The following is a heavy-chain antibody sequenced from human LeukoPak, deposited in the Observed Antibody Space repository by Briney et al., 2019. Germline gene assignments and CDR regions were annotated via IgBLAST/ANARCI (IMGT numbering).Heavy chain of an antibody. Sequence: AGGSLRLSCAASGFTFSSYAMHWVRQAPGKGLEYVSAISSNGGSTYYANSVKGRFTISRDNSKNTLYLQMGSLRAEDMAVYYCARGGSGYDFRPIFDYWGQGTLVTVSS. D-gene: IGHD5-12*01. CDR3: ARGGSGYDFRPIFDY. CDR2: ISSNGGST. V-gene: IGHV3-64*01. J-gene: IGHJ4*02. CDR1: GFTFSSYA.